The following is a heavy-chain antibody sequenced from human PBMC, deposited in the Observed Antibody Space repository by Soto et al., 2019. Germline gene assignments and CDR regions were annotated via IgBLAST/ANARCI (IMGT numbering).Heavy chain of an antibody. Sequence: QITLNESGPTVVKPTETLTLTCTFSGFSLTTSGVGVGCVRQSPGKAPEWLAFIYWDDDKRYSTSLESRLTITKDTSKNQVVLTMANVDPADTATYYCAHRVLRAVFGLVTTTAIYFDFWGQGTPVVVSS. CDR1: GFSLTTSGVG. D-gene: IGHD3-3*01. CDR2: IYWDDDK. J-gene: IGHJ4*02. V-gene: IGHV2-5*02. CDR3: AHRVLRAVFGLVTTTAIYFDF.